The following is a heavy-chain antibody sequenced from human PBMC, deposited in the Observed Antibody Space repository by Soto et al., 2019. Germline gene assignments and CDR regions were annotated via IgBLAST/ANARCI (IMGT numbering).Heavy chain of an antibody. V-gene: IGHV4-39*01. Sequence: PSETLSLTCTVSGGSISSINDYWGWIRQPPGKGLEWIGSIYYSGSSYYNPSLKSRVTISVDTSKNQFSLKLNSVTAADTAVYYCARHAYYASGSYSWGQGTLVTVS. D-gene: IGHD3-10*01. CDR1: GGSISSINDY. CDR3: ARHAYYASGSYS. J-gene: IGHJ5*02. CDR2: IYYSGSS.